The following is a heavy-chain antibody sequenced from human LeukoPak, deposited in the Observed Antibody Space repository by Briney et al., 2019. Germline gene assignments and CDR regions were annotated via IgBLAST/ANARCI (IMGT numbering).Heavy chain of an antibody. V-gene: IGHV4-34*01. CDR3: ARGRHIVVVTRRPLFDP. Sequence: PGGSLRLSCAASGFTFSSYSMNWVRQPPGKGLEWIGEINHSGSTNYNPSLKSRVTISVDTSKNQFSLKLSSVTAADTAVYYCARGRHIVVVTRRPLFDPWGQGTLVTVSS. J-gene: IGHJ5*02. CDR1: GFTFSSYS. D-gene: IGHD2-21*02. CDR2: INHSGST.